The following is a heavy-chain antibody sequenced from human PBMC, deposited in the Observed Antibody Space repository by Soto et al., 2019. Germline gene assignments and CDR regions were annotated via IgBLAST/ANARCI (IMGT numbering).Heavy chain of an antibody. V-gene: IGHV3-48*02. J-gene: IGHJ4*02. CDR1: GFPFSIYS. CDR2: ITSDTNTI. Sequence: EVQLVESGGGLVQPGGSLRLSCAASGFPFSIYSMNWVRQAPGKGLEWSSYITSDTNTIKYADSVKGRFTISRDNAKNLEYQQMNSLRDADTAVYFCARSVEGHFDYWGQGTVVTVSS. D-gene: IGHD6-19*01. CDR3: ARSVEGHFDY.